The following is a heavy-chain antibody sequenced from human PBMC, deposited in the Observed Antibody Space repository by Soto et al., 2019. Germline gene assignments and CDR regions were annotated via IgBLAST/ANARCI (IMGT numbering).Heavy chain of an antibody. J-gene: IGHJ1*01. D-gene: IGHD4-17*01. CDR3: AGEYGCNI. Sequence: EVQLVESGGGLVQPGGSLRLSCAASGVTFSSYWMHWVRQAPGKGLVWVSRINSDGSSTSYADSVKGRFTISRDNDKKTLYRQMNSRRAEDTAVYDCAGEYGCNIWGQGTLVTVSS. CDR1: GVTFSSYW. V-gene: IGHV3-74*01. CDR2: INSDGSST.